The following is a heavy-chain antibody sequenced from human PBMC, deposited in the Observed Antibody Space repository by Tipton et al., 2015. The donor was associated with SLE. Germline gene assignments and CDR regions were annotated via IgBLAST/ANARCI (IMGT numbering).Heavy chain of an antibody. CDR3: ARVLSGWRNFDY. J-gene: IGHJ4*02. CDR1: GFTFSTYA. CDR2: ISYDGSNK. V-gene: IGHV3-30*14. D-gene: IGHD6-19*01. Sequence: SLRLSCAASGFTFSTYAMHWVRQAPGKGLEWVAVISYDGSNKYYADSVKGRFTISRDNSKNSLYLQMNSLRAEDTAVYYCARVLSGWRNFDYWGQGTLVTVSS.